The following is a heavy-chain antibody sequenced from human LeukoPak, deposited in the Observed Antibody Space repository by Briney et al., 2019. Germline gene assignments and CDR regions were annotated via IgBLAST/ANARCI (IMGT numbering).Heavy chain of an antibody. D-gene: IGHD4-17*01. J-gene: IGHJ4*02. CDR1: GYTFTNHW. V-gene: IGHV1-46*01. Sequence: ASVNMSCKASGYTFTNHWMHWVRQAPGQGLEWMGIINPYGGRTTYAQKFQGRLNMTRDTSTSTVYLEVTNLTSEDTAVYYCGRDQETGDYHFDSWGQGTLVIVTS. CDR3: GRDQETGDYHFDS. CDR2: INPYGGRT.